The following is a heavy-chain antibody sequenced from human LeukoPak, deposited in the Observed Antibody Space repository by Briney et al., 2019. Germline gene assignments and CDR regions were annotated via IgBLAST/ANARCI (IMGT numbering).Heavy chain of an antibody. CDR1: GFTFSGYW. CDR2: INLDGSVR. J-gene: IGHJ4*02. Sequence: GGSLRLSCAASGFTFSGYWMSWVRQAPGKGLEWVANINLDGSVRHYVDSARGRFTISRDNAKNSLYLQMNSLRAEDTALDYCATSDASSGSDWGQGTLVTVSS. CDR3: ATSDASSGSD. V-gene: IGHV3-7*01. D-gene: IGHD3-22*01.